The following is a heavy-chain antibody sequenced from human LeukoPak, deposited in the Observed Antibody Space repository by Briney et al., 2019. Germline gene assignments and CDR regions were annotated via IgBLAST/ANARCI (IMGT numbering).Heavy chain of an antibody. CDR2: IYYSGNT. CDR1: GGSISSYY. Sequence: SETLSLTCTVSGGSISSYYWSWIRQPPGKGLEWIGYIYYSGNTNYNPSLKSRVTISVDTSKNQFSLKMSSMTAADTAVYYCARAVFYSNYYQFPYYFDYWGQGTLVTVSS. CDR3: ARAVFYSNYYQFPYYFDY. D-gene: IGHD4-11*01. J-gene: IGHJ4*02. V-gene: IGHV4-59*01.